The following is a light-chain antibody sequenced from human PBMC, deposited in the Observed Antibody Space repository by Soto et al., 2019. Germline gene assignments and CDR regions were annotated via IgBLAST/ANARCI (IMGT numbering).Light chain of an antibody. J-gene: IGKJ1*01. V-gene: IGKV1-16*02. CDR2: AAS. CDR3: QQYKSYPMT. CDR1: QGISNH. Sequence: DIQMTQSPSSLSASVGDRVTITCRASQGISNHLAWFQQKPGKAPKSLIYAASSLQSGVPSKFSGSGSGTDFTLTIRRLQPEDFATYYCQQYKSYPMTFGQGTKVEIK.